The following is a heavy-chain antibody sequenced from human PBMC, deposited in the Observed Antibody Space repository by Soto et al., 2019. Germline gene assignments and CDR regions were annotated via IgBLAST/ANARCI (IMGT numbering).Heavy chain of an antibody. V-gene: IGHV1-69*13. CDR2: IIPIFGTA. D-gene: IGHD3-3*01. CDR1: GGTFSSYA. J-gene: IGHJ5*02. Sequence: SVKVSCKASGGTFSSYAIRWVRQAPGQGLEWIGGIIPIFGTANYAQKFQGRVTITADQSTSTAYMELSSLRSEDTAVYCCARESGMGTIFGVVIDRGNWFDPLGQGTLVTVSS. CDR3: ARESGMGTIFGVVIDRGNWFDP.